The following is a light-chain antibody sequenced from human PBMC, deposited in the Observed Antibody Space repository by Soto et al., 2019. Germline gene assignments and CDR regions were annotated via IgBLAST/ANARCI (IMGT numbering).Light chain of an antibody. CDR1: SSDVGGYKY. V-gene: IGLV2-14*01. Sequence: SAPTQPASVPGSPGQSITISCTGTSSDVGGYKYVSWYQQHPDKAPKLIIYDVTNRPSGISNRFSGSKSGNTASLTISGLQAEDEADYYCSSYTSSSSYVFGTGTKVTVL. CDR2: DVT. J-gene: IGLJ1*01. CDR3: SSYTSSSSYV.